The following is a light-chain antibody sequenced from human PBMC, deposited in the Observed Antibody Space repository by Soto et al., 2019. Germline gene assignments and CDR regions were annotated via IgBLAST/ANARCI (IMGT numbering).Light chain of an antibody. CDR1: SSDVGGYNY. J-gene: IGLJ1*01. CDR2: DVS. V-gene: IGLV2-14*03. Sequence: QSVLTQPASVSVSPGQSITISCTGTSSDVGGYNYVSWYQHHPGKAPKLVIYDVSNRPSGVSNRFSGSKSGNTASPTISGLQPEDEADYYCSSYTTSNTRQIVFGTGTKVTVL. CDR3: SSYTTSNTRQIV.